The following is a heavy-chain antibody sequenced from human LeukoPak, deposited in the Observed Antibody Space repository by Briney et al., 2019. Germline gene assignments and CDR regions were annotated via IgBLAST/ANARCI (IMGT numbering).Heavy chain of an antibody. Sequence: GGSLRLSCAASGFTFSSYSMNWVRQAPGKGLEWVSYISSSGTTIYYVDSVKGRFTISRDNAKNSLYLQMNSLRDEDTAVYYCARVWGLAVAGGEIEYWGQGTLVTVSS. CDR1: GFTFSSYS. V-gene: IGHV3-48*02. D-gene: IGHD6-13*01. CDR3: ARVWGLAVAGGEIEY. CDR2: ISSSGTTI. J-gene: IGHJ4*02.